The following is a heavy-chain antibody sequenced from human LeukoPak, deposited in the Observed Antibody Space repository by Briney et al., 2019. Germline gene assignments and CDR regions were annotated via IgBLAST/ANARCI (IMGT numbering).Heavy chain of an antibody. V-gene: IGHV3-7*01. Sequence: GSLRLSCAASGFTFSSYWMSWVRQAPGKGLEWVANIKQDGSEKYYEDSVKGRFTISRDNAKNSLYLQMNSLRAEDTAVYYCARDRITMVRGVIKNWFDPWGQGTLVTVSS. CDR1: GFTFSSYW. J-gene: IGHJ5*02. D-gene: IGHD3-10*01. CDR3: ARDRITMVRGVIKNWFDP. CDR2: IKQDGSEK.